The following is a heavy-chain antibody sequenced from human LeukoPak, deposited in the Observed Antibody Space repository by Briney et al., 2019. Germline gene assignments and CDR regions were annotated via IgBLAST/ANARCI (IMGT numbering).Heavy chain of an antibody. CDR1: GGSISSGDYY. J-gene: IGHJ6*04. CDR3: ARELRYSTNYSYYYGMDV. Sequence: SQTLSLTCTVSGGSISSGDYYWSWIRQPPGKGLEWIGYIYYSGSTYYNPSLKSRVMVSVDTSKNQFSLRLSSVTAADTAVYYCARELRYSTNYSYYYGMDVWGKGTTVTVSS. D-gene: IGHD3-9*01. V-gene: IGHV4-30-4*01. CDR2: IYYSGST.